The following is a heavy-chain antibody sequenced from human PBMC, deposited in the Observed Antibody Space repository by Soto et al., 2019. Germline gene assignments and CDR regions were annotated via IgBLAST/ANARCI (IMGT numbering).Heavy chain of an antibody. V-gene: IGHV3-7*01. CDR2: IKQDGSEK. D-gene: IGHD1-26*01. CDR1: GFTFSSYW. J-gene: IGHJ6*02. CDR3: ARRATIDGLDV. Sequence: PGGSLRLSCAASGFTFSSYWMSWVRQAPGKGLEWVANIKQDGSEKYYVDSVKGRFTISRDNAKNSLYLQMHSLRAEDAAIYYCARRATIDGLDVWGPGTTVTVSS.